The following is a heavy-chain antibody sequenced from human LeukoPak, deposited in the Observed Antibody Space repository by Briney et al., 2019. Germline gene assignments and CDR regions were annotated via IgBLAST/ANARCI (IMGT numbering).Heavy chain of an antibody. CDR3: ARDPGASGAFDI. Sequence: GGSLRLSCAASGFTFSSYAMSWVRQAPGKGLEWVSAFSGSGGSTYYADSVKGRFTISRDNSKNTLYLQMNSLRAEDTAVYYCARDPGASGAFDIWGQGTMVTVSS. V-gene: IGHV3-23*01. CDR2: FSGSGGST. J-gene: IGHJ3*02. CDR1: GFTFSSYA. D-gene: IGHD3-10*01.